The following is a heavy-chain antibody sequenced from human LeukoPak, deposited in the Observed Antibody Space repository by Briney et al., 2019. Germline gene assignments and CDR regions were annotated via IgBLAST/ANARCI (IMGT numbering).Heavy chain of an antibody. D-gene: IGHD5-18*01. Sequence: ASVKVSCKASGYTFTSYGISWVRQAPGHGLEWMGWISAYNGNTNYAQKLQGRVTMTTDTSTSTAYMELRSLRSDDTAVYYCARDLETAMVTPYYIDFWGKGTTVSVSS. CDR2: ISAYNGNT. V-gene: IGHV1-18*01. J-gene: IGHJ6*03. CDR3: ARDLETAMVTPYYIDF. CDR1: GYTFTSYG.